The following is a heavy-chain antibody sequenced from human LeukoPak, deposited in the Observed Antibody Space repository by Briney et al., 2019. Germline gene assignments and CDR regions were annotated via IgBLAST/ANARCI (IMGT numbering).Heavy chain of an antibody. J-gene: IGHJ4*02. V-gene: IGHV3-7*01. D-gene: IGHD6-19*01. Sequence: GGSLRLSCAASGFTLNNYWMSWVRQAPGKGLEWVANIKQDGSEKYYVDSVKGRFTISRDNAKNSLYLQMNSLRVEDTAVYYCARDQWAVAGDDCWGQGTLVTVSS. CDR3: ARDQWAVAGDDC. CDR1: GFTLNNYW. CDR2: IKQDGSEK.